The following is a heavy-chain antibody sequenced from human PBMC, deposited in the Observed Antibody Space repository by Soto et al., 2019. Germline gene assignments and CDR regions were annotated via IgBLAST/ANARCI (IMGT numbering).Heavy chain of an antibody. V-gene: IGHV1-3*01. Sequence: ASVKVSRKASGYTFTSYAMHWVRQAPGQRLEWMGWINAGNGNTKYSQKFQGRVTITRDTSASTAYMELSSLRSEDTAVYYCARGVATYYFDYWGQGTLVTVSS. CDR2: INAGNGNT. CDR3: ARGVATYYFDY. D-gene: IGHD2-15*01. CDR1: GYTFTSYA. J-gene: IGHJ4*02.